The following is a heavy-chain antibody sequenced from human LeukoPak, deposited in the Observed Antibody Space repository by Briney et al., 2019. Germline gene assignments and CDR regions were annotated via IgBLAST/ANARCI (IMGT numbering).Heavy chain of an antibody. Sequence: PGGSLRLSCTASGFTFSPYAMSWVRQPPGKGLEWVSGISGSSGSTSYVDSVKGRFTISRDNSKNTVYLQMSSLRAEDTAVYYCARSRGPNTFGGVHDYWAREPWSPSPQ. D-gene: IGHD3-16*01. CDR2: ISGSSGST. V-gene: IGHV3-23*01. J-gene: IGHJ4*02. CDR1: GFTFSPYA. CDR3: ARSRGPNTFGGVHDY.